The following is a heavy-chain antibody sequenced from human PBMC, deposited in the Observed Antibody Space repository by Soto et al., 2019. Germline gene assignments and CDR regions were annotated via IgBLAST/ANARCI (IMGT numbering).Heavy chain of an antibody. Sequence: QVQLVQSGAEVKKTGSSVKVSCKASGGTFGSLAICWVRQAPGQGLEWMGGIIPMLGTPNYAQKFQGRITITADESTTTAYLELSSLRSEETAVYYCASPLHYYDSSGYYPFDYWGQGTLVTVSS. D-gene: IGHD3-22*01. CDR3: ASPLHYYDSSGYYPFDY. J-gene: IGHJ4*02. CDR1: GGTFGSLA. CDR2: IIPMLGTP. V-gene: IGHV1-69*01.